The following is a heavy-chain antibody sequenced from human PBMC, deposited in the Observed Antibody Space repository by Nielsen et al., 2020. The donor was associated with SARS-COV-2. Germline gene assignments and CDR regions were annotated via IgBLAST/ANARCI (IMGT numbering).Heavy chain of an antibody. J-gene: IGHJ6*02. CDR1: GVTFSYNY. V-gene: IGHV3-53*05. CDR2: FYTGGGT. CDR3: ARASYYGSGIGTA. D-gene: IGHD3-10*01. Sequence: GGSLRLSCAASGVTFSYNYMSWVRQAPGKGLDWVSVFYTGGGTKYADSVRGRFTLSRDNSENTFYLQMNSLRPDDTAVYYCARASYYGSGIGTAWGQGTTVTVSS.